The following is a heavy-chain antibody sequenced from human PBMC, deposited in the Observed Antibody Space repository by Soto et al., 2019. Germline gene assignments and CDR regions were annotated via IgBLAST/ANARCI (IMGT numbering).Heavy chain of an antibody. CDR1: GFSFSKYA. CDR3: ARPLLTTYGMDV. J-gene: IGHJ6*02. D-gene: IGHD2-21*01. V-gene: IGHV3-21*01. CDR2: ISSSSSYI. Sequence: GGSLRLSCLASGFSFSKYAMNWVRQAPGKGLEWVSSISSSSSYIHYADSVKGRFTISRDNAKNSLYLQMNSLRAEDTAVYYCARPLLTTYGMDVVGQWTTVTFSS.